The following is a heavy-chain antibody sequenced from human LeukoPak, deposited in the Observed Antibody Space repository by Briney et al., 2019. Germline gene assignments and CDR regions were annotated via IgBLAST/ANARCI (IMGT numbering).Heavy chain of an antibody. D-gene: IGHD6-13*01. CDR1: GFTFRSYW. Sequence: GGSLRLSCAASGFTFRSYWMHWVRQAPGKGLVWVSHINTDGSSTSYADSVKGRFTISRDNAKNTLYLQVNSLRAEDTAVYYCARDRGIATWYFDLWGRGTLVTVCS. CDR2: INTDGSST. V-gene: IGHV3-74*01. J-gene: IGHJ2*01. CDR3: ARDRGIATWYFDL.